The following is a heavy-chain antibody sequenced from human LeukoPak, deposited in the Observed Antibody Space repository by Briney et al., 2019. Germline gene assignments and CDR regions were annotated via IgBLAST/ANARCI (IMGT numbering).Heavy chain of an antibody. CDR3: AREDYGDYGDY. CDR2: IIPIFGTA. V-gene: IGHV1-69*05. J-gene: IGHJ4*02. Sequence: ASVKVSCKASGGTFSSYAISWVRQAPGQGLEWMGRIIPIFGTANYAQKFQGRVTITTDESTSTAYMELSSLRSEDTAVYYCAREDYGDYGDYRGQGTLVTVSS. CDR1: GGTFSSYA. D-gene: IGHD4-17*01.